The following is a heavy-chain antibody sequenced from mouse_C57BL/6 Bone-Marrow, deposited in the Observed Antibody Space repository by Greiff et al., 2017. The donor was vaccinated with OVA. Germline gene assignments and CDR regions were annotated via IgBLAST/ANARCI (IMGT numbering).Heavy chain of an antibody. J-gene: IGHJ4*01. CDR2: IRLKSDNYAT. CDR3: TGQAWGNSGDYAMDY. V-gene: IGHV6-3*01. Sequence: EVKLMESGGGLVQPGGSLKLSCVASGFTFSNYWMNWVRQSPEKGLEWVAQIRLKSDNYATHYAESVKGRFTISRDDSKSSVYLQMNNLRAEDTGIYYCTGQAWGNSGDYAMDYWGQGTSVTVSS. D-gene: IGHD2-1*01. CDR1: GFTFSNYW.